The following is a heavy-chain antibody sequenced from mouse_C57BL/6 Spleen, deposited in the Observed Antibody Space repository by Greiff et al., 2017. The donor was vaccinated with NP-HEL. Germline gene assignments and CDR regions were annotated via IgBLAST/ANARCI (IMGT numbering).Heavy chain of an antibody. Sequence: QVQLQQSGAELVRPGASVTLSCKASGYTFTDYEMHWVKQTPVHGLEWIGAIDPETGGTAYNQKFKGKAILTADKSSSTAYMELRSLTSEDSAVYYCTRVPPYRTGYAMDYWGQGTSVTVSS. J-gene: IGHJ4*01. CDR3: TRVPPYRTGYAMDY. CDR2: IDPETGGT. D-gene: IGHD2-10*01. V-gene: IGHV1-15*01. CDR1: GYTFTDYE.